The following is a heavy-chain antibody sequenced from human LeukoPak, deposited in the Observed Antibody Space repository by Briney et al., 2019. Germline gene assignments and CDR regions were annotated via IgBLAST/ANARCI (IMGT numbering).Heavy chain of an antibody. CDR2: IYYSGST. CDR1: GGSISSGDYY. CDR3: ARQHGDLTLAYFDY. Sequence: SETLSLTCTVSGGSISSGDYYWSWIRQPPGKGLEWIGYIYYSGSTYYNPSLKSRVTISVDTSKNQFSLKLSSVTAADTAVYYCARQHGDLTLAYFDYWGQGTLVTVPS. V-gene: IGHV4-30-4*01. J-gene: IGHJ4*02. D-gene: IGHD4-17*01.